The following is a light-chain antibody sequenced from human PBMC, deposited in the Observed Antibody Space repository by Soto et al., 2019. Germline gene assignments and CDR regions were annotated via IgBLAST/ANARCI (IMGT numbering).Light chain of an antibody. V-gene: IGLV2-14*01. CDR3: SSYTSSRAYV. J-gene: IGLJ1*01. CDR1: SSDVGGYHY. Sequence: QSALTQPASVSGSPGQSITLTCTATSSDVGGYHYVSWYQQQSGKAPKLMIHEATNRPSGVSNRFSGSKPGNTASLTISGLQAEDEADYYCSSYTSSRAYVFGIGTKVTVL. CDR2: EAT.